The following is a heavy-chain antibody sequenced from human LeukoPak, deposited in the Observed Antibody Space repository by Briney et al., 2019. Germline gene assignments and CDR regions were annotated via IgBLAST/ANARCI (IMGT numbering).Heavy chain of an antibody. CDR3: ARDGALTTYSSGWSPGFDI. CDR2: IIPIFGTA. D-gene: IGHD6-19*01. CDR1: GGTFSSYA. V-gene: IGHV1-69*06. Sequence: GASVKVSCKASGGTFSSYAISWVRQAPGQGLEWMGGIIPIFGTANYAQKFQGRVTITADKSTSTAYMELSSLRSEDTAVYYCARDGALTTYSSGWSPGFDIWGQGTMVTVPS. J-gene: IGHJ3*02.